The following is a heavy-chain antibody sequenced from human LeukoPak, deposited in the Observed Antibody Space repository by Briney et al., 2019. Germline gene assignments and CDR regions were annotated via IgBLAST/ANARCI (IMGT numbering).Heavy chain of an antibody. Sequence: SETLSLTCTVSGGSISSSSYYWGWIRQPPGKGLEWIGSIYYSGSTYYNPSLKSRVTISVDTSKNQFSLKLSSVTAADTAVYYCARVHYYGSGSYYNPYDYWGQGTLVTVSS. J-gene: IGHJ4*02. CDR1: GGSISSSSYY. CDR2: IYYSGST. D-gene: IGHD3-10*01. CDR3: ARVHYYGSGSYYNPYDY. V-gene: IGHV4-39*07.